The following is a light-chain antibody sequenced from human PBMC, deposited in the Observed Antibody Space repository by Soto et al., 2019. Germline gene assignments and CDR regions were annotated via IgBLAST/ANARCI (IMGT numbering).Light chain of an antibody. CDR1: SSNIGNNY. Sequence: QSVLTQPPSVSAAPGQTVTISCSGSSSNIGNNYVSWYQQLPGTAPKLLIYDNNKRPSGIPDRFSGSKSGTSATLGITGLQTWDEADYYCGTWDSSLTTGGVFGTGTKLTVL. V-gene: IGLV1-51*01. J-gene: IGLJ1*01. CDR3: GTWDSSLTTGGV. CDR2: DNN.